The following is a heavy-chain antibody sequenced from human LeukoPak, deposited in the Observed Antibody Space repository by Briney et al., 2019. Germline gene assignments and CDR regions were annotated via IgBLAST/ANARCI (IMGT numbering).Heavy chain of an antibody. Sequence: ATVKVSCKASGYNLMDHALHWVRQAPGQGLEWMGWINPNSGGTNYAQKFQGRVTMTRDTSISTAYMELSRLRSDDTAVYYCARDQVVASFFDYWGQGTLVTVSS. CDR3: ARDQVVASFFDY. D-gene: IGHD2-15*01. CDR1: GYNLMDHA. V-gene: IGHV1-2*02. CDR2: INPNSGGT. J-gene: IGHJ4*02.